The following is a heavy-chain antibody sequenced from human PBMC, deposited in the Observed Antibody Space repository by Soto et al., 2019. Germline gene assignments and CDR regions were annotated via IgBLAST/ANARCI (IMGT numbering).Heavy chain of an antibody. D-gene: IGHD1-26*01. CDR1: GGTFSSYT. Sequence: ASVKVSCKASGGTFSSYTISWVRQAPGQGLEWMGRIIPILGIANYAQKFQGRVTITADKSTSTAYMELSSLRSEDTAVYYCANTDISGSYYGFTFDYWGQGTPVTVSS. CDR3: ANTDISGSYYGFTFDY. J-gene: IGHJ4*02. CDR2: IIPILGIA. V-gene: IGHV1-69*02.